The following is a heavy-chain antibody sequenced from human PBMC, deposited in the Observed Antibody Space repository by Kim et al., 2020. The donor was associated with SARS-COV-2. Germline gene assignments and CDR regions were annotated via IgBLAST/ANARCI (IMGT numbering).Heavy chain of an antibody. V-gene: IGHV3-7*03. D-gene: IGHD3-10*01. Sequence: GSEKSYVDSVKGRCAISSDNAKNSLYLQMNGLRADDTAVYYCVRGRGFAHWGQGTLVTVSS. CDR2: GSEK. CDR3: VRGRGFAH. J-gene: IGHJ4*02.